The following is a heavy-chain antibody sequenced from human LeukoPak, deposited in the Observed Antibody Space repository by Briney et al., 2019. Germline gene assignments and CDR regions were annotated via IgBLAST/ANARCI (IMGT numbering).Heavy chain of an antibody. CDR1: GFTFDNYA. Sequence: GGSLSLSCAASGFTFDNYAMTWVRQAPGKGLEWVSSISSSSSYIYYADSVKGRFTISRDNARKSLYLQMNSLRAEDTAVYYCARTSYSSGWSPFDYWGQGTLVTVSS. J-gene: IGHJ4*02. CDR3: ARTSYSSGWSPFDY. D-gene: IGHD6-19*01. V-gene: IGHV3-21*01. CDR2: ISSSSSYI.